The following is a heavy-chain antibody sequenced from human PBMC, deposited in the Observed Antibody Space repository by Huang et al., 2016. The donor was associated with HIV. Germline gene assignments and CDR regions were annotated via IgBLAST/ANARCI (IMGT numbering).Heavy chain of an antibody. J-gene: IGHJ3*02. Sequence: EVQLVQSGAVVKKPGESLKISCKGSGYTFNGYWIGWVRQMPGKGREGMGIIYPGDSGTTYSPTFQGQVTISADKSISTAYLQWSGLKASDTAMYYCARQGVGDFVVEPTGLGAFDIWGQGTMVTVSS. CDR2: IYPGDSGT. CDR1: GYTFNGYW. D-gene: IGHD2-2*01. CDR3: ARQGVGDFVVEPTGLGAFDI. V-gene: IGHV5-51*01.